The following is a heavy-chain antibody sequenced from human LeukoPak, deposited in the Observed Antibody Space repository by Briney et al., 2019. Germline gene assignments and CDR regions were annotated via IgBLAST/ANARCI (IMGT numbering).Heavy chain of an antibody. CDR1: GFTFSSYA. V-gene: IGHV3-23*01. CDR3: PKDEQWKCGFPPCYLFAS. CDR2: ISGTDDST. J-gene: IGHJ4*02. Sequence: GGSLRLSCAASGFTFSSYAMNWVRQAPGKGLEWVSTISGTDDSTYYADSVKGRFTISRDNSKNTPYLQMNSLRAEDTAVYYGPKDEQWKCGFPPCYLFASWGKGTLITVSS. D-gene: IGHD2-15*01.